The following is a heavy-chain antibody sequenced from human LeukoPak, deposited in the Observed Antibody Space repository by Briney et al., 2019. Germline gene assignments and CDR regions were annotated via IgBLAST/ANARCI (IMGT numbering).Heavy chain of an antibody. D-gene: IGHD1-1*01. Sequence: GGSLRLSCAASGFTFSIYSMNWVRQAPGKGLEWVSYISPSSSTIYYADSVKGRFTISRDNAKNSLYLQMNSLRAEDTAVYYCARPLTNNWYPGFDYWGQGTLVTVSS. CDR1: GFTFSIYS. CDR3: ARPLTNNWYPGFDY. CDR2: ISPSSSTI. V-gene: IGHV3-48*01. J-gene: IGHJ4*02.